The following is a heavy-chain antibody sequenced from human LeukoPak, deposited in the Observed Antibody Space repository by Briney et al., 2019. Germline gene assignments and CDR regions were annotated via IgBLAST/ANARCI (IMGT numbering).Heavy chain of an antibody. CDR2: ITYSSQTI. D-gene: IGHD6-19*01. J-gene: IGHJ4*02. CDR1: GFTFSSYS. Sequence: GGSLRLSCVASGFTFSSYSMNWVRQAPGKGLEWISYITYSSQTIYYADSVKARFTISRDNAKNSLYLQMSSLRAEDTAMYYCARDRTVADLDYWGQGTLVTVSS. CDR3: ARDRTVADLDY. V-gene: IGHV3-48*01.